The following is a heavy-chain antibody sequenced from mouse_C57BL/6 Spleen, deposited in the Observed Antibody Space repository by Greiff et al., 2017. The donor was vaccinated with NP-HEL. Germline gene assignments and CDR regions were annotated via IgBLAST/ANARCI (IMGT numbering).Heavy chain of an antibody. Sequence: QVQLQQPGAELVKPGASVKLSCKASSYTFTSYWMHWVKQRPGQGLEWIGMIHPNSGSTNYNEKFKSKATLTVDKSSSTAYMQLSSLTSEDSAVYYCARFDYWYFDVWGTGTTVTVSS. CDR1: SYTFTSYW. CDR2: IHPNSGST. V-gene: IGHV1-64*01. J-gene: IGHJ1*03. CDR3: ARFDYWYFDV.